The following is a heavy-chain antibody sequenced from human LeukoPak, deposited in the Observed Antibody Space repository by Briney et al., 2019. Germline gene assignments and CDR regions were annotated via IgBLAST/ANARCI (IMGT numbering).Heavy chain of an antibody. Sequence: GGSLRLSCAASGFTFSSYAMSWVRQAPGKGLEWVSAISGSGASTYHADSVKGRFTISRDNSKNTLHLQMNSLRAEDTAVYYCAKSPAYYYDSSSYTRLDYWGQGTLVTVSS. CDR1: GFTFSSYA. CDR2: ISGSGAST. CDR3: AKSPAYYYDSSSYTRLDY. J-gene: IGHJ4*02. V-gene: IGHV3-23*01. D-gene: IGHD3-22*01.